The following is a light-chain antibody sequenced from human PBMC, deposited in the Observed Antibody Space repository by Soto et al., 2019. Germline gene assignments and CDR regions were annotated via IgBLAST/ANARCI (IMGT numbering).Light chain of an antibody. CDR2: GAS. CDR3: QQYGSSPFT. V-gene: IGKV3-20*01. Sequence: EIVLTQSPGTLSLSPGEGATLSCRASQSVTSTYLAWYQQKPGQAPRLLIYGASSRATDIPDRFSGSGSGTDFTLTISRLEPEDFAVYYCQQYGSSPFTFGPGTKVDIK. J-gene: IGKJ3*01. CDR1: QSVTSTY.